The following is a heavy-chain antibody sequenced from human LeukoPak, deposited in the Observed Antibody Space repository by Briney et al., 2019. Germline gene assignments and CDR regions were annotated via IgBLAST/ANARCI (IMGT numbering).Heavy chain of an antibody. Sequence: GGSLRLSCAASGLTFSSYSMNWVRQAPGKGLEWVSYISSSSSTIYYADSVKGRFTISRDNAKNSLYLQMNSLRAEDTAVYYCARAGMGNDFDYWGQGTLVTVSS. J-gene: IGHJ4*02. D-gene: IGHD6-13*01. CDR2: ISSSSSTI. CDR3: ARAGMGNDFDY. CDR1: GLTFSSYS. V-gene: IGHV3-48*01.